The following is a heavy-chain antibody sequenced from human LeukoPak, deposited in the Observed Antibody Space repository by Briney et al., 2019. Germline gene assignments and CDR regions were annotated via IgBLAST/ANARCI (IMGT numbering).Heavy chain of an antibody. V-gene: IGHV3-23*01. Sequence: GGSLRLSCAASGFTFSSYAMGWVRQAPGKGPDWVSSISGSGGHTYFADSVRGRFTISRDNAKNSLYLQMNSLRAEDTALYYCARELVAAAWGQFQHWGQGTLVTVSS. D-gene: IGHD6-13*01. J-gene: IGHJ1*01. CDR2: ISGSGGHT. CDR1: GFTFSSYA. CDR3: ARELVAAAWGQFQH.